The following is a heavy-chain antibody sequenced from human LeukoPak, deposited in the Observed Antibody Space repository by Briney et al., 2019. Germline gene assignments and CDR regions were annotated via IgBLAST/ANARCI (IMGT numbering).Heavy chain of an antibody. CDR1: GFTFSSYS. CDR3: ARDPYSGTYGDTYYYYMDV. J-gene: IGHJ6*03. D-gene: IGHD1-26*01. V-gene: IGHV3-21*01. Sequence: GGSLRLSCAASGFTFSSYSMNWVRQAPGKGLEWVSSISSSSSYIYYADSVKGRFTISRDNAKNSLYLQMNSLRAEDTAVYYCARDPYSGTYGDTYYYYMDVWGKGTTVTISS. CDR2: ISSSSSYI.